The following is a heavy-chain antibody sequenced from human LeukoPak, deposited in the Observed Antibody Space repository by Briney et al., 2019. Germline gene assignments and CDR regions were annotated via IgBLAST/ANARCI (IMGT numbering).Heavy chain of an antibody. Sequence: PSETLSLTCGVYGVSFSGYYWSWLRQPPGKGLEGIGEVSQTGSGRTNYNTSLKSRVTISADASKNQFALELTSVTAANTAMYYCARVPSYWQDPIDLWGQGTLVTVSS. CDR3: ARVPSYWQDPIDL. CDR1: GVSFSGYY. J-gene: IGHJ5*02. D-gene: IGHD2-8*02. CDR2: VSQTGSGRT. V-gene: IGHV4-34*01.